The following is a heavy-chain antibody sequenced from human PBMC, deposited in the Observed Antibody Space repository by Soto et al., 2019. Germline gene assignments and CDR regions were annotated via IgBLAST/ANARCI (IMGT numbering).Heavy chain of an antibody. CDR3: AILGGYVNWFDP. CDR1: GGTFSSYA. CDR2: IIPIFGTA. D-gene: IGHD2-15*01. Sequence: SVKVSCKASGGTFSSYAISWVRQAPGQGLEWMGGIIPIFGTANYAQKFQGRVTITADESTSTAYMELSSLRSEDTAVYYWAILGGYVNWFDPWGQGTMVTVSS. V-gene: IGHV1-69*13. J-gene: IGHJ5*02.